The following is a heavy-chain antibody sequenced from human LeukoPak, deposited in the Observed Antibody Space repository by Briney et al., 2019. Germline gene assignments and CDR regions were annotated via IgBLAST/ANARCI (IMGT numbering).Heavy chain of an antibody. CDR2: ISGSGGST. CDR1: GFTFSSYA. CDR3: AKGGGAHYDTSGYLTS. D-gene: IGHD3-22*01. J-gene: IGHJ4*02. Sequence: GGSLRLSCAASGFTFSSYAMSWVRQAPGKGLEWVSAISGSGGSTYYADSVKGRCTISRDNSKNTLYLQMNSLRAEDTAVYYCAKGGGAHYDTSGYLTSWGQGALVTVSS. V-gene: IGHV3-23*01.